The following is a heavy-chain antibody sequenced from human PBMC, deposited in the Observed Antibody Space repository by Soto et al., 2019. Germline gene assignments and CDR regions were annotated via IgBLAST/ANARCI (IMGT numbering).Heavy chain of an antibody. Sequence: SGPTLVNPTQTLPLTCTFSGFSLTTSGVGVGWIRQPPGKALEWLALIYWNDDKRYSPSLRGRLTITKDTSKNQVVLAMTNMDPVDTDTYYCAHHNITPPTNWSDPSGPGNLVTRFS. D-gene: IGHD1-20*01. CDR1: GFSLTTSGVG. V-gene: IGHV2-5*01. CDR2: IYWNDDK. J-gene: IGHJ5*02. CDR3: AHHNITPPTNWSDP.